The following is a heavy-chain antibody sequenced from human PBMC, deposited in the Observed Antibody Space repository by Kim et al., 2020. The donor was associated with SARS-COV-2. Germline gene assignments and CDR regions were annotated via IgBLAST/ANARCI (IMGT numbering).Heavy chain of an antibody. J-gene: IGHJ4*02. D-gene: IGHD2-15*01. CDR3: ARVSIVVVVAATPHHFDY. Sequence: KGRFTISRDNAKNSLYLQMNSLRAEDTAVYYCARVSIVVVVAATPHHFDYWGQGTLVTVSS. V-gene: IGHV3-11*06.